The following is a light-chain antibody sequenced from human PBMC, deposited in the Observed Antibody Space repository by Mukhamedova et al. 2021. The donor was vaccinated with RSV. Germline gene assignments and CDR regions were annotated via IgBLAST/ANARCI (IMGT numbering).Light chain of an antibody. CDR2: GAS. Sequence: WYQRRVHGKGPKLLVYGASTLQSGVPSRFSGSGSGTEFTLTISSLRPEDVATYYCQKYNSAPPLTFGGGTKVDI. J-gene: IGKJ4*01. CDR3: QKYNSAPPLT. V-gene: IGKV1-27*01.